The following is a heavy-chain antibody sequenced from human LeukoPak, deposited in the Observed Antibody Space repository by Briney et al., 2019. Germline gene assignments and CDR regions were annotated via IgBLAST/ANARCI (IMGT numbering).Heavy chain of an antibody. D-gene: IGHD1-14*01. Sequence: GGSLRLSCVASGFTLSNYAMNWVRQAPGKGLEWVSSINGSGDKTYYADSVKGRFSISRDNSKNTLYLQMNSLRAEDTAVYYCAKPAKTDSADYWGQGTLVTVSS. CDR1: GFTLSNYA. CDR3: AKPAKTDSADY. J-gene: IGHJ4*02. V-gene: IGHV3-23*01. CDR2: INGSGDKT.